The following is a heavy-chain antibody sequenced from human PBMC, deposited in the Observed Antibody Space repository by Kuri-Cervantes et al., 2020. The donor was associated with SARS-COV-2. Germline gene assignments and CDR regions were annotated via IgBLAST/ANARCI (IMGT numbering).Heavy chain of an antibody. CDR3: ATVPAAMMYWYFDL. CDR2: FDPEDGET. Sequence: ASVKVSCKVSGYTLTELSMHWVRQAPGKGLEWMGGFDPEDGETIYAQKFQGRVTMTEDTSTDTAYMELSSLRSGDTAVYYCATVPAAMMYWYFDLWGRGTLVTVSS. J-gene: IGHJ2*01. CDR1: GYTLTELS. V-gene: IGHV1-24*01. D-gene: IGHD2-2*01.